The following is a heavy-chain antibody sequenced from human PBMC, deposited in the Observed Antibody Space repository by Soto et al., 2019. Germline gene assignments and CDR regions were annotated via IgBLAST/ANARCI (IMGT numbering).Heavy chain of an antibody. Sequence: PGGSLRLSCAASGFTFSSYWMSWVRQAPGKGLEWVANIKQDGSEKYYVDSVKGRFTISRDNAKNSLYLQMNSLRAEDTAVYYCAREGPIYCGGDCYDDYWGQGTLVPVSS. CDR1: GFTFSSYW. V-gene: IGHV3-7*03. J-gene: IGHJ4*02. CDR2: IKQDGSEK. CDR3: AREGPIYCGGDCYDDY. D-gene: IGHD2-21*02.